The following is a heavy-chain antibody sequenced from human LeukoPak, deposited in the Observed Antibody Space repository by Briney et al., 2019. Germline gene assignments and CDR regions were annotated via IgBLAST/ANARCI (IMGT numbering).Heavy chain of an antibody. J-gene: IGHJ4*02. D-gene: IGHD6-13*01. CDR1: GFTFSDYY. Sequence: GGSLRLSCAASGFTFSDYYMSWIRQAPGKGLECVSYISSSGNTTYHADSVKGRFTISRDNAKNSLYLQMSSLRAEDTAVYYCARDGGSSWYFDYRGQGTLVTVSS. V-gene: IGHV3-11*04. CDR3: ARDGGSSWYFDY. CDR2: ISSSGNTT.